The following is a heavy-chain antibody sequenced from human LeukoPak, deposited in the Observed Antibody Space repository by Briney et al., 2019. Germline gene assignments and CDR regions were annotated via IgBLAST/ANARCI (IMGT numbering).Heavy chain of an antibody. D-gene: IGHD2-2*01. V-gene: IGHV1-18*01. J-gene: IGHJ6*02. CDR2: ISAYNGNT. CDR3: ARDHAQGLVPAATPSGMDV. CDR1: GYTFTSYG. Sequence: ASVKVSCKASGYTFTSYGISWVRQAPGQGLEWMGWISAYNGNTNYAQKLQGRVTMTTDTSTSTAYMELRSLRSDDTAVYYCARDHAQGLVPAATPSGMDVGGQGTTVTASS.